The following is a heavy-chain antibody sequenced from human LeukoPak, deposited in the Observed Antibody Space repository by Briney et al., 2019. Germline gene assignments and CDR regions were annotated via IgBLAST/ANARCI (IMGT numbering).Heavy chain of an antibody. J-gene: IGHJ4*02. CDR2: IIPIFGTA. Sequence: SSVKVSCKASGGTFSSYAISWVRQAPGQGLEWMGGIIPIFGTANYAQKFQGRVTITTDESTSTAYMELSSPRSEDTAVYYCARDRGYSYGQFDYWGQGTLVTVSS. CDR3: ARDRGYSYGQFDY. D-gene: IGHD5-18*01. CDR1: GGTFSSYA. V-gene: IGHV1-69*05.